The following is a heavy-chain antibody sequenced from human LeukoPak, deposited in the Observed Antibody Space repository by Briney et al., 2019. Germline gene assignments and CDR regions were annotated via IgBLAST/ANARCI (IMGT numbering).Heavy chain of an antibody. Sequence: SETLSLTCAVYGGSFSGYYWSWIRQPPGKGLEWIGEINHSGSTNYNPSLKSRVTISVDTSKNQFSLKLSSVTAADTAVYYCARGRPVVGVAAPPYSYYGRAVGAKGPRVTVS. CDR1: GGSFSGYY. D-gene: IGHD2-15*01. CDR3: ARGRPVVGVAAPPYSYYGRAV. J-gene: IGHJ6*04. V-gene: IGHV4-34*01. CDR2: INHSGST.